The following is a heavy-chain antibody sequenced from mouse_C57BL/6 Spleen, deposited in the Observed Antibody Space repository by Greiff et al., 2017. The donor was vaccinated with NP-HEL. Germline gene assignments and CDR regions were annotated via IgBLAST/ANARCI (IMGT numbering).Heavy chain of an antibody. CDR1: GYTFTSYW. CDR2: IDPSDSYT. D-gene: IGHD2-5*01. Sequence: QVQLKQPGAELVRPGTSVKLSCKASGYTFTSYWMHWVKQRPGQGLEWIGVIDPSDSYTNYNQKFKGKATLTVDTSSSTAYMQLSSLTSEDSAVYYCARSYSNYWYFDVWGTGTTVTVSS. V-gene: IGHV1-59*01. J-gene: IGHJ1*03. CDR3: ARSYSNYWYFDV.